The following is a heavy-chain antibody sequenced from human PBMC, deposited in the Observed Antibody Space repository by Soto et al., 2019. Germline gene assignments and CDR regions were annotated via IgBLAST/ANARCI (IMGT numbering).Heavy chain of an antibody. J-gene: IGHJ4*02. CDR2: ISSSGNII. D-gene: IGHD1-26*01. CDR1: GFTFSDYY. CDR3: AKMSSEKYYVPVSS. Sequence: QVQLVESGGGLVKTGGSLRIVCEASGFTFSDYYMSWVRQAPGKGLEWVSDISSSGNIIYYADSVKGRFTISRDNPKHSVMLQMNSLRAERTASHFCAKMSSEKYYVPVSSWGQGTLVTVSS. V-gene: IGHV3-11*01.